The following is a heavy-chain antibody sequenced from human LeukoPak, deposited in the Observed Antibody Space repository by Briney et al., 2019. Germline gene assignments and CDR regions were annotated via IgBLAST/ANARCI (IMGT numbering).Heavy chain of an antibody. D-gene: IGHD1-26*01. J-gene: IGHJ4*02. CDR3: ARASIVGATTAGY. V-gene: IGHV1-2*02. CDR2: INPNSGGT. CDR1: GYTFTGYY. Sequence: ASVKVSCKASGYTFTGYYMHWVRQAPGQRLEWMGWINPNSGGTNYAQKFQGRVTMTRDTSISTAYMELSRLRSDDTAVYYCARASIVGATTAGYWGQGTLVTVSS.